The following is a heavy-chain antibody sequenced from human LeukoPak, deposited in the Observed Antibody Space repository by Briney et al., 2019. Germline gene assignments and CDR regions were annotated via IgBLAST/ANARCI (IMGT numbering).Heavy chain of an antibody. V-gene: IGHV3-23*01. J-gene: IGHJ6*03. D-gene: IGHD2-15*01. CDR1: GFTFNDFA. CDR2: ISGNGYTI. Sequence: GSLRLSCAASGFTFNDFAMNWVRQAPGKGLEWVSAISGNGYTIYYADSVKGRFTISRDNSKNTLYPQMNSLRAEDTAIYYCAKNGDRGAYCTGGTCYPYFYYYMDVWGKGTTVTI. CDR3: AKNGDRGAYCTGGTCYPYFYYYMDV.